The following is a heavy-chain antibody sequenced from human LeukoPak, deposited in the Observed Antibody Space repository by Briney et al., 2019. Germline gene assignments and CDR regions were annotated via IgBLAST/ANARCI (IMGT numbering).Heavy chain of an antibody. Sequence: ASVKVSCKASGYTFTGYYMHWVRQAHGQGLEWMGRINPNSGGTNYAQKFQGRVTMTRDTSISTAYMELSRLRSDDTAVYYCARCNSGSYYFPDYWGQGTLVTVSS. CDR1: GYTFTGYY. J-gene: IGHJ4*02. CDR3: ARCNSGSYYFPDY. V-gene: IGHV1-2*06. D-gene: IGHD1-26*01. CDR2: INPNSGGT.